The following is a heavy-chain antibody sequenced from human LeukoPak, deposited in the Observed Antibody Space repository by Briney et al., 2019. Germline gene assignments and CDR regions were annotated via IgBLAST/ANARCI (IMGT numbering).Heavy chain of an antibody. CDR2: INHSGST. D-gene: IGHD2-2*01. Sequence: PSETLSLTCAVYGGSFSGYYWSWIRQPPGKGLEWIGEINHSGSTNYNPSLKSRVTISVDTSKNQFSLKPSSVTAADTAVYYCARSPGYCSSTSCYPPSRLDYWGQGTLVTVSS. V-gene: IGHV4-34*01. CDR1: GGSFSGYY. CDR3: ARSPGYCSSTSCYPPSRLDY. J-gene: IGHJ4*02.